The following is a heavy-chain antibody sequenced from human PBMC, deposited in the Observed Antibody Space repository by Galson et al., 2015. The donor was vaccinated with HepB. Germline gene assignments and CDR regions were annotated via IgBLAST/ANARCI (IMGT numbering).Heavy chain of an antibody. CDR2: INPNSGDT. CDR1: GYTFTGYY. CDR3: ARGGMATIGGPTFDC. D-gene: IGHD5-24*01. Sequence: SVKVSCKASGYTFTGYYMHWVRQAPGQGLEWMGRINPNSGDTNYAQKFQGRVTMTRDTSITTAYMELSRLTSDDTAVYYCARGGMATIGGPTFDCWGQGTLVTVSS. J-gene: IGHJ4*02. V-gene: IGHV1-2*06.